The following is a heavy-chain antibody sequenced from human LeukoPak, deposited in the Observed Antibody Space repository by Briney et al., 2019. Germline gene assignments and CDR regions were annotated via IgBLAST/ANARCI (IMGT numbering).Heavy chain of an antibody. J-gene: IGHJ4*02. CDR1: GFTFSSYA. CDR2: ISGSGGST. Sequence: GGSLRLSCAASGFTFSSYAMSWVRQAPGKGLEWVSAISGSGGSTYYADSVKGRFTISRDNSKNTLYLQMNSLRAEDTAVYYCAKVGHYYDSSGYHYFDYWGQGTLVTVSS. D-gene: IGHD3-22*01. CDR3: AKVGHYYDSSGYHYFDY. V-gene: IGHV3-23*01.